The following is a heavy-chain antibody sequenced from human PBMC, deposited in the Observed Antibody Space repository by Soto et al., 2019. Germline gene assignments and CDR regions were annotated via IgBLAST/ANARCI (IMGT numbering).Heavy chain of an antibody. D-gene: IGHD1-26*01. CDR1: KFSFSGYW. J-gene: IGHJ5*02. CDR2: VNPDGSTT. V-gene: IGHV3-74*01. Sequence: EVQLVESGGGLVQPGGSLRLSCAASKFSFSGYWMHWVRQAPGKGLMWVSRVNPDGSTTTYADSVKGRFTISRDNAKNTVFLKMNSLRADGTAVYYCAKDASGSYDWFDPWGQGTLVTVCS. CDR3: AKDASGSYDWFDP.